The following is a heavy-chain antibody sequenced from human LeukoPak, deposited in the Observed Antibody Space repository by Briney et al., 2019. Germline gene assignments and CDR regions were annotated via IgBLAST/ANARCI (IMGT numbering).Heavy chain of an antibody. V-gene: IGHV1-2*02. CDR2: INPNSGGT. J-gene: IGHJ6*03. CDR3: ARDREIAVPMDV. CDR1: GYTFTDDY. D-gene: IGHD6-19*01. Sequence: ASLKVSCKASGYTFTDDYIHWVRQAPGQGLEWMGWINPNSGGTNYAQKFQGRVTMTRDTSISTAYMELSRLRSDDTAVYYCARDREIAVPMDVWGKGTTVTISS.